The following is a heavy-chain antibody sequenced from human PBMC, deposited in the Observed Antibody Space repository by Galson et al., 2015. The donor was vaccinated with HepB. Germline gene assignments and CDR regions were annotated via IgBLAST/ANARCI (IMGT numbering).Heavy chain of an antibody. D-gene: IGHD6-19*01. V-gene: IGHV3-30-3*01. CDR3: ARGPIAVAGTSYFDY. Sequence: SLRLSCAASGFTFSSYAMHWVRQAPGKGLEWVAVISYDGSNKYYADSVKGRFTISRDNSKNTLYLQMNSLRAEDTAVYYCARGPIAVAGTSYFDYWGQGTLVTVSS. J-gene: IGHJ4*02. CDR2: ISYDGSNK. CDR1: GFTFSSYA.